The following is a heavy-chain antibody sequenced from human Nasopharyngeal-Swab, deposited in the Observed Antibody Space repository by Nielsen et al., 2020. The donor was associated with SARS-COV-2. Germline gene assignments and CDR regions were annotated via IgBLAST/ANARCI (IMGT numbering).Heavy chain of an antibody. Sequence: PHAPGQGCGGLGVIIPIFGTANYAQKFQGRVTITADESTSTAYMELSSLRSEDTAVYYCAKGVRYFDFLPPNTYYYYGLDLWGQGTTVTVSS. CDR2: IIPIFGTA. J-gene: IGHJ6*02. D-gene: IGHD3-9*01. V-gene: IGHV1-69*01. CDR3: AKGVRYFDFLPPNTYYYYGLDL.